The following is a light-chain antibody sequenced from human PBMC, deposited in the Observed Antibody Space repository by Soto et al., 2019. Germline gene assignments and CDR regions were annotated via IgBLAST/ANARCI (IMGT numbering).Light chain of an antibody. J-gene: IGKJ2*01. Sequence: EIVLTQSPGTLSLSPGERATLSCRASQSVSSIYLAWYQQKPGQAPRLLIYRASSRATGIPDRFSGSGSGTDCTLTISRLEPEDFAVYYCQQYGGSPPYTFGQGTKLESK. CDR3: QQYGGSPPYT. V-gene: IGKV3-20*01. CDR1: QSVSSIY. CDR2: RAS.